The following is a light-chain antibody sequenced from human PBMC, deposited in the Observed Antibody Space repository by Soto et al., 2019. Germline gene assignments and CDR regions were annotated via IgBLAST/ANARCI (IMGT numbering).Light chain of an antibody. J-gene: IGKJ1*01. CDR1: QSLVYSDGNTY. CDR3: MKGTHWRWT. V-gene: IGKV2-30*01. CDR2: KVS. Sequence: DVVMTQSPLSLPVTLGQPASISCRSSQSLVYSDGNTYLNWFQQRPGQSPRRLIYKVSNRDSGVPNRFGGGGSGTDFPLKISRVEVEDVGVYYCMKGTHWRWTLGQGTKGKIK.